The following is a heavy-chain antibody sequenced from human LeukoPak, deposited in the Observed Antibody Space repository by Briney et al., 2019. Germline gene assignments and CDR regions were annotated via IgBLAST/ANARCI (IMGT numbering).Heavy chain of an antibody. J-gene: IGHJ4*02. CDR3: ARTVTSYYDFWSGYSG. CDR2: ISYDGSNK. Sequence: PGRSLRLSCAASGFTFSSYAMHWVRQAPGKGLEWVAVISYDGSNKYYADSVKGRFTISRDNSENTLYLQMNSLRAEDTAVYYCARTVTSYYDFWSGYSGWGQGTLVTVSS. D-gene: IGHD3-3*01. V-gene: IGHV3-30-3*01. CDR1: GFTFSSYA.